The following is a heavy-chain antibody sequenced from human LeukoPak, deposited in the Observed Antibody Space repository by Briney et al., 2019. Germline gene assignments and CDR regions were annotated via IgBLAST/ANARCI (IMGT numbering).Heavy chain of an antibody. CDR1: GASFSGYY. D-gene: IGHD2-2*01. V-gene: IGHV4-34*01. CDR2: INHSEST. Sequence: SETLSLTCAVYGASFSGYYWSWIRQPPGKGLEWIGEINHSESTNYNPSLKSRVTILVDTSKNQFSLKLSSVTVADTAVYYCARGVVVVPDANYYYDMDVWGKGTTVTVSS. J-gene: IGHJ6*03. CDR3: ARGVVVVPDANYYYDMDV.